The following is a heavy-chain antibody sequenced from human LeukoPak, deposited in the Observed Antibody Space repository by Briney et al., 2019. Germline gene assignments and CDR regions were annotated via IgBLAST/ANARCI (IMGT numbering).Heavy chain of an antibody. D-gene: IGHD3-9*01. J-gene: IGHJ4*02. Sequence: GGSLRLSCAASGFTLRSYGMHWVRQAPGKGLEWVAFIRYDGSNKYYADSVKGRLTISRDNSKNTLYLQMNSLRDEDTAVYYCAKAYYDIMTGPDYWGEGTLVTVAS. V-gene: IGHV3-30*02. CDR1: GFTLRSYG. CDR3: AKAYYDIMTGPDY. CDR2: IRYDGSNK.